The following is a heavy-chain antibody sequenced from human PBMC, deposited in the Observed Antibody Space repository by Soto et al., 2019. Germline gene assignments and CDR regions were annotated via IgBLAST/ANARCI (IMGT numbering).Heavy chain of an antibody. V-gene: IGHV3-48*02. CDR1: GFTFSSYS. Sequence: EVQLVESGGGLVQPGGSLRLSCAASGFTFSSYSINGFRQAPGKGLEWVSYISSSGSTIYYADSVKGRFTISRDNAKNSLYLQMNSLRDEDTAVYYCARGGSYTFDYWGQGTLVTVSS. D-gene: IGHD1-26*01. CDR2: ISSSGSTI. CDR3: ARGGSYTFDY. J-gene: IGHJ4*02.